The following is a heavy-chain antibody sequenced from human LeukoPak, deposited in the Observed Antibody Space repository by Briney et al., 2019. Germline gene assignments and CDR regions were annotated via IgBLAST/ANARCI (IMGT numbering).Heavy chain of an antibody. Sequence: ASVKVSCRASGYTFTSYDINWVRQATGQGLEWMGWMNPNSGNTGYAQKFQGRVTITRNTSISTAYMELSSLRSEDTAVYYCARPAAKLVDAFDIWGQGTMVTVSS. V-gene: IGHV1-8*03. J-gene: IGHJ3*02. CDR1: GYTFTSYD. CDR3: ARPAAKLVDAFDI. D-gene: IGHD2-2*01. CDR2: MNPNSGNT.